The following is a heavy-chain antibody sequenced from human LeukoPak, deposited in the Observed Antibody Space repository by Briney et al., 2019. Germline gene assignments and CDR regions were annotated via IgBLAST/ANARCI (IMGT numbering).Heavy chain of an antibody. V-gene: IGHV1-69*13. CDR3: ALRGLTYYYGMDV. CDR2: IIPIFGTA. D-gene: IGHD2-8*01. CDR1: GGTFSSYA. J-gene: IGHJ6*02. Sequence: ASVKVSCKASGGTFSSYAISWVRQAPGQGLEWMGGIIPIFGTANYAQKFQGRVTITADESTSTAYMELSSLRSEDTAVYYRALRGLTYYYGMDVWGQGTTVTVSS.